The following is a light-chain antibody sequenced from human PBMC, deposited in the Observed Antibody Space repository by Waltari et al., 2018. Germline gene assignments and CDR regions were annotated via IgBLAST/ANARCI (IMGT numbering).Light chain of an antibody. CDR2: NVK. Sequence: QSALTQPASVSGSPGQSITIPCTGTSRHVGGYDYVSWYQQHSGKAPKLIIFNVKNRPAGVSTRFSGSKSGNTASLTISGLQAEDEAHYYCNSYTSSASRVFGGGTKLTVL. CDR3: NSYTSSASRV. V-gene: IGLV2-14*03. CDR1: SRHVGGYDY. J-gene: IGLJ3*02.